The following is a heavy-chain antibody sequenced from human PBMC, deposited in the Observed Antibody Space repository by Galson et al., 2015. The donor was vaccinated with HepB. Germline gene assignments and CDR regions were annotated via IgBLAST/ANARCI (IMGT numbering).Heavy chain of an antibody. V-gene: IGHV3-23*01. CDR1: GFTFSIYG. D-gene: IGHD2-8*01. J-gene: IGHJ4*02. Sequence: SLRLSCAASGFTFSIYGMTWVRQAPGKGLEWISTINDNGLKTYYADSVKGRFTISRDNSKSALFLQIDSLRVEDTAVYYCAKDNESRRFDHWGQGTLVTVSS. CDR3: AKDNESRRFDH. CDR2: INDNGLKT.